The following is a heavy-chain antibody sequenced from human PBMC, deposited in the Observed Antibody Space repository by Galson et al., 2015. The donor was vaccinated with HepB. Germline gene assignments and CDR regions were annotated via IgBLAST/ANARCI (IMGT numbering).Heavy chain of an antibody. V-gene: IGHV6-1*01. Sequence: CAISGDSVSGISSAWNWIRQSPSRGLEWLGRTYYRSKWYNDYAVSVKSRININPDTSKNQFSLHLNSVTPEDTAVYYCARDLTFGYTYGYYYYGLDVWGQGTTVTVSS. CDR1: GDSVSGISSA. D-gene: IGHD5-18*01. CDR2: TYYRSKWYN. CDR3: ARDLTFGYTYGYYYYGLDV. J-gene: IGHJ6*02.